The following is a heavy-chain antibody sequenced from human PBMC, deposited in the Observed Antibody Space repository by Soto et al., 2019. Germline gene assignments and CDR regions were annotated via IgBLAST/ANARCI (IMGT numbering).Heavy chain of an antibody. CDR1: GGSISSSSYY. CDR2: IYYSGST. J-gene: IGHJ4*02. CDR3: ARQHAGLDIIDFDY. D-gene: IGHD1-1*01. Sequence: PSQTLSLTCTVSGGSISSSSYYWGWIRQPPGKGLEWIGSIYYSGSTYYNPSLKSRVTISVDTSKDQFSLKLSSVTAADTAVYYCARQHAGLDIIDFDYWGQGNLVTVSS. V-gene: IGHV4-39*01.